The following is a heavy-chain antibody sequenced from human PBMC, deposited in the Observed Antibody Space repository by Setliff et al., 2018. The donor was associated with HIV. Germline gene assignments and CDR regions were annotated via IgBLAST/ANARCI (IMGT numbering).Heavy chain of an antibody. D-gene: IGHD3-3*01. CDR1: GYTFTSYY. CDR2: IYPSAGST. CDR3: AKDWSGYIPTHAFDY. V-gene: IGHV1-46*04. Sequence: ASVKVSCKASGYTFTSYYMHWVRQAPGQGLEWMGIIYPSAGSTYYADSVKGRFTISRDNSKNTLYLQMNSLRAEDTAVYYCAKDWSGYIPTHAFDYWGQGTLVTVSS. J-gene: IGHJ4*02.